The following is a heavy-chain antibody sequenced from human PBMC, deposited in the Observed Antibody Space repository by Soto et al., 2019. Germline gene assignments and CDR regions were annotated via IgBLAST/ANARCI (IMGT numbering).Heavy chain of an antibody. CDR1: GGTFSSYA. CDR2: IIPIPGTA. J-gene: IGHJ6*02. Sequence: QVQLVQSGAEVKKPGSSVKVSCKASGGTFSSYAISWVRQAPGQGLEWMRGIIPIPGTANYAQKLQGRVTITADESTRTAYMGLSSLRSEDTAVYYCARSQGSSTSLEIYYYYYYGMDVWGQGTKVTVSS. V-gene: IGHV1-69*01. CDR3: ARSQGSSTSLEIYYYYYYGMDV. D-gene: IGHD2-2*01.